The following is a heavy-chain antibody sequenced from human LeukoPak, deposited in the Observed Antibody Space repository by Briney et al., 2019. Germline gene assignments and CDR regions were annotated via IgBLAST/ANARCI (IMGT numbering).Heavy chain of an antibody. CDR2: IYYSGST. D-gene: IGHD2-2*01. CDR1: GGSISSYY. J-gene: IGHJ4*02. V-gene: IGHV4-59*01. Sequence: SETLSLTCTVSGGSISSYYWSWIRQPPGKGLGWVGYIYYSGSTNYNPSLKSRVTISVDTSKNQFSLKLSSVTAADTAVNYCARISGYCSSTSCWTPFDYWGQGTLVTVSS. CDR3: ARISGYCSSTSCWTPFDY.